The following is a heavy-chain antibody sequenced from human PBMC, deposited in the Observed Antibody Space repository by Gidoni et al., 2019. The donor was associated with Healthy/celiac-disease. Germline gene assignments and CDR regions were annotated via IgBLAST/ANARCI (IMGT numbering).Heavy chain of an antibody. J-gene: IGHJ4*02. CDR2: IWYDGSNK. D-gene: IGHD6-13*01. Sequence: QVQLVESGGGVVQPGRSLRLSCAASGFTFSSYGMHWVRQAPGKGLEWVAVIWYDGSNKYYADSVKGRFTISRDNSKNTLYLQMNSLRAEDTAVYYCARDAKEEGIADLVDYWGQGTLVTVSS. CDR1: GFTFSSYG. CDR3: ARDAKEEGIADLVDY. V-gene: IGHV3-33*01.